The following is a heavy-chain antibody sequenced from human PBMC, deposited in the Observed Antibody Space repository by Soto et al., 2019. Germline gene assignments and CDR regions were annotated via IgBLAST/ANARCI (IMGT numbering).Heavy chain of an antibody. CDR1: GFAFTTYS. J-gene: IGHJ4*02. V-gene: IGHV1-3*01. D-gene: IGHD6-13*01. Sequence: WASVKVSCKASGFAFTTYSLHWVRQAPGQRLEWMAWINGGNGNIEYSQKFQNRVTITRDTSASTVYMELSSLRSEDTAVYYCARELEAPGTTFDYWGQGALVTVSS. CDR3: ARELEAPGTTFDY. CDR2: INGGNGNI.